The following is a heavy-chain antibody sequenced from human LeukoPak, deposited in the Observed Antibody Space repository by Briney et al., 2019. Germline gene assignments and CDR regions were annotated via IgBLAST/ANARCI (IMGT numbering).Heavy chain of an antibody. CDR2: ISSSSSYI. V-gene: IGHV3-21*01. Sequence: PGGSLRLSCAASGFTFSSYSMNWVRQAPGKGLEWVSSISSSSSYIYYADSVKGRFTISRDNAKNSLYLQMNSLRAEDTAVYYCARDFYYDSSGYQRVPSHYWGQGTLVTVSS. CDR3: ARDFYYDSSGYQRVPSHY. J-gene: IGHJ4*02. D-gene: IGHD3-22*01. CDR1: GFTFSSYS.